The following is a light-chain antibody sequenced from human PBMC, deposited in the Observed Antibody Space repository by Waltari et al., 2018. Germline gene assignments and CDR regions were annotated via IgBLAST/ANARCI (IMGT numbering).Light chain of an antibody. J-gene: IGKJ5*01. Sequence: DIQMTQSPPSLSTSVGDRVTITCRASQSIDRYLNWYQHKPGQAPKLLICAASTLQTGVPSRLSGGGSGTDFTLTSSSLQPEDVGTYDCQQSYSTPITCGQGTRLEIK. V-gene: IGKV1-39*01. CDR2: AAS. CDR3: QQSYSTPIT. CDR1: QSIDRY.